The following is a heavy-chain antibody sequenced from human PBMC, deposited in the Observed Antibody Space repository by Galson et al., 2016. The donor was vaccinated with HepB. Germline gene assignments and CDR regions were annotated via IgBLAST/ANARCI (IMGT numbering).Heavy chain of an antibody. Sequence: SVKVSCKASGYTFTDYYIHWVRQAPGQGLEWMGWINPHSGGAKFAQKFQGRVTMTRDTSISTAYMDLSRLRSNDTAVYYCATSGLLPVKWFDPWGQGTLVTVSS. D-gene: IGHD2/OR15-2a*01. CDR2: INPHSGGA. CDR1: GYTFTDYY. CDR3: ATSGLLPVKWFDP. J-gene: IGHJ5*02. V-gene: IGHV1-2*02.